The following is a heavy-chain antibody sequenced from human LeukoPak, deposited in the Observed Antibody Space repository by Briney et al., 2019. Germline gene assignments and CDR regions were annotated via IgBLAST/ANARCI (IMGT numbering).Heavy chain of an antibody. D-gene: IGHD5-18*01. CDR1: GFSFSSYA. CDR3: ARVVGIQIWALNY. J-gene: IGHJ4*02. V-gene: IGHV3-23*01. Sequence: GGSLRLSCAASGFSFSSYAMGWVRQAPGKGLEWVSTIGSSDATYYPDSVKGRFTISRDNSRNTLYLQMNSLRADDTAVYYCARVVGIQIWALNYWGQGTLVTVSS. CDR2: IGSSDAT.